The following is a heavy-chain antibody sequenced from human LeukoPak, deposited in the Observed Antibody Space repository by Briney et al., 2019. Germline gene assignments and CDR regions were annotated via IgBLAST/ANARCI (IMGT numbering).Heavy chain of an antibody. CDR2: INPNSGGT. CDR3: ARGRSEQQEYNWFDP. D-gene: IGHD6-13*01. J-gene: IGHJ5*02. CDR1: GYTFTGYY. V-gene: IGHV1-2*02. Sequence: ASVKVSCKASGYTFTGYYMHWVRQAPGQGLEWMGWINPNSGGTNYAQKFQGRVTMTRDTSISTAYMELSRLRSDDTAVYYCARGRSEQQEYNWFDPWGQGTLVTVS.